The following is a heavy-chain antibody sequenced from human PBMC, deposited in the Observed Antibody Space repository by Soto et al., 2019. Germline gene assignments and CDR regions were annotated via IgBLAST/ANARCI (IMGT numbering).Heavy chain of an antibody. CDR3: ARCPVNPIFGVVIIPVHPDYYYGMDV. CDR1: GFTFSSYA. Sequence: PGGSLRLSCAASGFTFSSYAMHWVRQAPGKGLEWVAVISYDGSNKYYADSVKGRFTISRDNSKNTLYLQMNSLRAEDTAVYYCARCPVNPIFGVVIIPVHPDYYYGMDVWGQGTTVTVSS. D-gene: IGHD3-3*01. CDR2: ISYDGSNK. V-gene: IGHV3-30-3*01. J-gene: IGHJ6*02.